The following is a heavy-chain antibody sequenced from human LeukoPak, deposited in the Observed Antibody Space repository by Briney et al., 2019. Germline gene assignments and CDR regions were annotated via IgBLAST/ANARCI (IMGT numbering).Heavy chain of an antibody. J-gene: IGHJ4*02. CDR1: GGSISSGSYY. D-gene: IGHD5-12*01. V-gene: IGHV4-61*02. CDR3: AREGFRPGYSGYDIDY. Sequence: SETLSLTCTVSGGSISSGSYYWSWIRQPAGKGLEWIGRIYTSGSTNYNPSLKSRVTTSVDTSKNQFSLKLSSVTAADTAVYYCAREGFRPGYSGYDIDYWGQGTLVTVSS. CDR2: IYTSGST.